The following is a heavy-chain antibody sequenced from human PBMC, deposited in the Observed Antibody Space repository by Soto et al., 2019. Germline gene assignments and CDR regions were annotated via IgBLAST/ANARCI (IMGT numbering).Heavy chain of an antibody. J-gene: IGHJ4*02. D-gene: IGHD2-15*01. CDR1: GGSISNGYYY. V-gene: IGHV4-31*03. CDR2: IYHSGRT. CDR3: ARWVEVSLDYFDS. Sequence: QVQLQESGPGLVKPSQTLSLTCTVSGGSISNGYYYWSWVRQNPGQGLEWIGHIYHSGRTYYNPSLKSRVTISVDTSNNQFSLNLSSVTAADTAVYYCARWVEVSLDYFDSWGQGTPVTVAS.